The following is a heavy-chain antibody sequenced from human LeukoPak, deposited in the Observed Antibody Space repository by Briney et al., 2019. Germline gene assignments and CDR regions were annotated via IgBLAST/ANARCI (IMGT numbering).Heavy chain of an antibody. CDR3: ARLGPIWGSHRFYFDS. D-gene: IGHD3-16*02. Sequence: SETLSLTCAVYGGSFSGYFWTWFRQPPGKGLEWIGEIIHSGSTTYNPALKSRVTISVDTSKNQFSLKMTSVTAADTAMYYCARLGPIWGSHRFYFDSWGQGTLVTVSS. CDR1: GGSFSGYF. CDR2: IIHSGST. J-gene: IGHJ4*02. V-gene: IGHV4-34*12.